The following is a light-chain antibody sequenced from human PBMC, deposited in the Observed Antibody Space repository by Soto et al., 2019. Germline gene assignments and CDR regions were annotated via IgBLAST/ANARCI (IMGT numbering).Light chain of an antibody. CDR3: QQYGSSVLT. CDR1: QSVSTNS. V-gene: IGKV3-20*01. CDR2: AAS. Sequence: EIVLTQSPGTLSLSPGETATLSCRASQSVSTNSLAWYQQKPGHAPRLLMYAASSRATGIPDRFSGSGSGTDFSLTISRLEPEDFAVYYCQQYGSSVLTFGGGTKVDI. J-gene: IGKJ4*01.